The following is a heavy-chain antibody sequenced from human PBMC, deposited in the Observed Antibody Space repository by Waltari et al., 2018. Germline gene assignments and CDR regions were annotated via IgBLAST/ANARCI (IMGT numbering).Heavy chain of an antibody. J-gene: IGHJ4*02. CDR2: MNPNSGNK. V-gene: IGHV1-8*01. D-gene: IGHD6-19*01. CDR1: GYTFTSYD. Sequence: QVQLVQSGAEVKKPGASVKFSCKASGYTFTSYDINWLRQATGQGLEWMGWMNPNSGNKGYAQKFQGRVTMTRNTSISTAYMELSSLRSEDTAVYYCARGSGWYDLFDYWGQGTLVTVSS. CDR3: ARGSGWYDLFDY.